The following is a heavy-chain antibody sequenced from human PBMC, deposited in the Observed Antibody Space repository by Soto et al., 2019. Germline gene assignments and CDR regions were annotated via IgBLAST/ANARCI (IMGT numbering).Heavy chain of an antibody. CDR2: ISGSGGST. D-gene: IGHD6-6*01. V-gene: IGHV3-23*01. J-gene: IGHJ4*02. CDR3: AKVGLYSSSPYFDY. CDR1: GLTFSSYA. Sequence: GGSLRLSCAASGLTFSSYAMSWVRQAPGKGLEWVSAISGSGGSTYYADSVKGRFTISRDNSKNTLYLQMNSLRAEDTAVYYCAKVGLYSSSPYFDYWGQGTLVTVSS.